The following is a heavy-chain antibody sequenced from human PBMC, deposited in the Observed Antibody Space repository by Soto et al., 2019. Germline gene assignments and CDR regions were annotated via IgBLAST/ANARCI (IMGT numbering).Heavy chain of an antibody. CDR1: GFTFADYT. D-gene: IGHD5-18*01. J-gene: IGHJ4*02. V-gene: IGHV3-43*01. Sequence: EVQLVESGGVVVQPGGSLRLSCAASGFTFADYTMHWVRQAPGKGLEWVSIISWDGGSTYYADSVKGRFTISRDNSKNSLFLQMNSLRSEDTALYYCAKDRVDTAMDYYLDYWGQGTLVTVSS. CDR2: ISWDGGST. CDR3: AKDRVDTAMDYYLDY.